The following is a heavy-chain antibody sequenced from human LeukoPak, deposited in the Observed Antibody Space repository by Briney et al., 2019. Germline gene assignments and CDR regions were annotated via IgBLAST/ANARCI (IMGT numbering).Heavy chain of an antibody. CDR1: GYTFTSYV. V-gene: IGHV1-18*01. Sequence: GASVKVSCKASGYTFTSYVISWVRQAPGQGLEWMGWISAYNGNTNYAQKLKGRVTMTTDTSTSTAYMELRSLSSDDTAVYYCARGRVVYSSSSNFDYWGEGTLVTVP. J-gene: IGHJ4*02. CDR2: ISAYNGNT. D-gene: IGHD6-6*01. CDR3: ARGRVVYSSSSNFDY.